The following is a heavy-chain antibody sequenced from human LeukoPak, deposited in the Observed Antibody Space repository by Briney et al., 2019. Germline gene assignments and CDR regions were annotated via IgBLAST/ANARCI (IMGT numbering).Heavy chain of an antibody. Sequence: ETLSLTCTVSGGSINNYYWSWVRQAPGKGLEWVANIKQDGSAKYYVDSVKGRFTISRDNAKNSLYLQMNSLRAEDTAVYYCARGALFGGYWGQGTLVTVSS. CDR2: IKQDGSAK. CDR3: ARGALFGGY. CDR1: GGSINNYY. J-gene: IGHJ4*02. V-gene: IGHV3-7*05. D-gene: IGHD2-21*01.